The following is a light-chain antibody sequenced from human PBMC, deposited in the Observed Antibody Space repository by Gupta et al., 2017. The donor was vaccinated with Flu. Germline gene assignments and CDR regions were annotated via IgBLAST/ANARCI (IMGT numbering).Light chain of an antibody. V-gene: IGKV3-15*01. Sequence: PVALSLSPGERATVSCRASQTVYSNLAWYRQTPGQAPRLLIYDASTRATGIPARFSGSGSGTEFILSISSLQSEDFAVYYCQQYNAWPLSFGGGTTVEI. CDR3: QQYNAWPLS. CDR2: DAS. CDR1: QTVYSN. J-gene: IGKJ4*01.